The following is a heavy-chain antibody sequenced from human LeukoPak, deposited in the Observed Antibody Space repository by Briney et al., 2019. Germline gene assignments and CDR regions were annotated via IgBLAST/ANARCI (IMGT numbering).Heavy chain of an antibody. D-gene: IGHD3-22*01. J-gene: IGHJ4*02. CDR1: GGSISSYY. V-gene: IGHV4-59*01. Sequence: SEILSLTCTVSGGSISSYYWSWLRQPPGKGLEWIGYIYYSGSTNYNPSLKSRVTISVDTSKNQFSLKLSSVTAADTAVYYCARVKWVYYFDYWGQGTLVTVSS. CDR2: IYYSGST. CDR3: ARVKWVYYFDY.